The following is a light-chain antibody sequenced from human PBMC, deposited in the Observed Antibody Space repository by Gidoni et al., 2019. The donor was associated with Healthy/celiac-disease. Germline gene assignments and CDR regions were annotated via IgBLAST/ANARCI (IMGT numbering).Light chain of an antibody. CDR2: DVS. CDR1: SSDVGGYNY. V-gene: IGLV2-11*01. CDR3: CSYAGSFYV. Sequence: QSALTQPRPVSRSPGQSVTISCTGTSSDVGGYNYVTWYQQHPGKAPKLMIYDVSKRPSGVPDRFSGSKSGNTASLTISGLQAEDEADYYCCSYAGSFYVFGTGTKVTVL. J-gene: IGLJ1*01.